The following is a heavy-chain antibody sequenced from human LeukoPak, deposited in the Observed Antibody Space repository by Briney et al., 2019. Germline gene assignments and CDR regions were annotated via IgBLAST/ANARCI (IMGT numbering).Heavy chain of an antibody. CDR1: GFTFSSYG. V-gene: IGHV3-30*18. J-gene: IGHJ5*02. CDR2: ISNDGSKK. CDR3: GKVSTTSTGYSSSWYYKAYNLCDP. Sequence: PGRSLRLSCAASGFTFSSYGMHWVRQAPGKGLEWVSVISNDGSKKYSAECVKGRLHTSRDNSKNTLYLQMNSPRAEETDVYYCGKVSTTSTGYSSSWYYKAYNLCDPWGQGTLVTVSS. D-gene: IGHD6-13*01.